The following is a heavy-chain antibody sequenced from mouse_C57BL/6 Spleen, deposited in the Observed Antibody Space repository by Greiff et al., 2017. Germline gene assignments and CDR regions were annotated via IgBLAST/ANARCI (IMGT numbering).Heavy chain of an antibody. CDR3: ARGDYDGVYAMDY. CDR1: GFNIKNTY. J-gene: IGHJ4*01. D-gene: IGHD2-4*01. Sequence: VQLQQSVAELVRPGASVKLSCTASGFNIKNTYMHWVKQRPEQGLEWIGRIDPASGNTKYAPKFQGKATITADPSSNTAYLQLSSLTSEDTAIYYGARGDYDGVYAMDYWGQGTSVTVSS. CDR2: IDPASGNT. V-gene: IGHV14-3*01.